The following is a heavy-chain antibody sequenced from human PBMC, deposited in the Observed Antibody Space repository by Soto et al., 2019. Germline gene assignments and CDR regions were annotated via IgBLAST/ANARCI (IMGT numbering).Heavy chain of an antibody. Sequence: EMQLLESGGGLVQPGGSLRLSCAASGFTFSNFAMCWVRQAPGKGLEWVSGVYGGGNGALYADSVKGRFIISRDNSKNTLYPHMNSLRAGDTAVYYCAKFEGALHHNYHMDVWGQGTTVTVSS. CDR3: AKFEGALHHNYHMDV. V-gene: IGHV3-23*01. J-gene: IGHJ6*02. CDR2: VYGGGNGA. D-gene: IGHD1-1*01. CDR1: GFTFSNFA.